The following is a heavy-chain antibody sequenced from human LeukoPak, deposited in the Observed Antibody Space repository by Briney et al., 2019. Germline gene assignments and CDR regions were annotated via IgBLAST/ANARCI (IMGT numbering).Heavy chain of an antibody. Sequence: ASVKVSCKASGYSFTGYYIHWVRQAPGQGLEWMGWINPNSGDTNYAQTFQGRVTMTRDTSISTAYMELSRLTSDDTAVYYCAKVSVRWLQDFDYWGEGTLVTVSS. CDR1: GYSFTGYY. CDR3: AKVSVRWLQDFDY. V-gene: IGHV1-2*02. D-gene: IGHD5-24*01. J-gene: IGHJ4*02. CDR2: INPNSGDT.